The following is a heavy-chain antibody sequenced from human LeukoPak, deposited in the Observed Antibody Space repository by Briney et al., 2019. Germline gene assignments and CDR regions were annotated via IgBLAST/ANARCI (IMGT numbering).Heavy chain of an antibody. CDR2: IYHSGST. Sequence: SETLSLTCTVSGYSISSGYYWGWIRQPPGKGLEWIGSIYHSGSTYYNPSLKSRVTISVDTSKNQFSLKLSSVTAADTAMYYCASSIGYPGPFDPWGQGTLVTVSS. V-gene: IGHV4-38-2*02. CDR1: GYSISSGYY. D-gene: IGHD6-13*01. J-gene: IGHJ5*02. CDR3: ASSIGYPGPFDP.